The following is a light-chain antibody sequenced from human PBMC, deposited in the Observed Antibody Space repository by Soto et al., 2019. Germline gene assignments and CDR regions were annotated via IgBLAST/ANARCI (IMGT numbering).Light chain of an antibody. J-gene: IGLJ2*01. CDR2: LNSDGSH. Sequence: QPVLTQSPSASASLGASVKLTCTLSSGHSSYAIAWHQQQPEKGPRYLMKLNSDGSHSKGDGIPDRFSGSSSGAERYLTISSLQSEGEADYSCLTWGPGLRVFGGGTKLTVL. CDR3: LTWGPGLRV. CDR1: SGHSSYA. V-gene: IGLV4-69*01.